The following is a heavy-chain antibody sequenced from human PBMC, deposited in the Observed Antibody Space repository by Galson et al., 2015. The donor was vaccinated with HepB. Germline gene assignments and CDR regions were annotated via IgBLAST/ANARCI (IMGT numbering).Heavy chain of an antibody. CDR3: YAGHYFDS. CDR1: RLVNSRPW. J-gene: IGHJ4*02. D-gene: IGHD1-14*01. V-gene: IGHV3-7*01. Sequence: SLGLSCADSRLVNSRPWMSWVRQAPGKELEWVANIKQDGSEKYYVDSVKGRFTISRDNAKNSLYLQMNSLRAEDTAVYYCYAGHYFDSWGQGTLVTVSS. CDR2: IKQDGSEK.